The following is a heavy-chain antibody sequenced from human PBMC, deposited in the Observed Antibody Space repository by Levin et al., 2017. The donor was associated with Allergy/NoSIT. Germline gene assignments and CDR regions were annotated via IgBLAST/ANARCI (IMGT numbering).Heavy chain of an antibody. D-gene: IGHD6-19*01. V-gene: IGHV5-51*01. J-gene: IGHJ5*02. CDR2: IFPGDSTT. CDR3: ARRPAVTGNWFDP. CDR1: GYKFFDYW. Sequence: GESLKISCKGSGYKFFDYWIGWVRQRPGKGLEWMGNIFPGDSTTRHNPSFQGEVTFSADKSINTAYLQWGSLKASDSGIYYCARRPAVTGNWFDPWGQGTLVTVSS.